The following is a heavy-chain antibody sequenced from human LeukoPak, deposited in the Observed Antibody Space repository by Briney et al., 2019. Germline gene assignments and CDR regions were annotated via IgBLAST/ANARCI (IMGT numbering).Heavy chain of an antibody. J-gene: IGHJ4*02. V-gene: IGHV3-30*09. CDR3: AKAANDYGDYVLDY. CDR2: ISYDGSNK. CDR1: GFTFSSYA. Sequence: GGSLRLSCAASGFTFSSYAMHWVRQAPGKGLEWVAVISYDGSNKYYADSVKGRFAISRDNSKNTLYLQMNGLRAEDTAVYYCAKAANDYGDYVLDYWGQGTLVTVSS. D-gene: IGHD4-17*01.